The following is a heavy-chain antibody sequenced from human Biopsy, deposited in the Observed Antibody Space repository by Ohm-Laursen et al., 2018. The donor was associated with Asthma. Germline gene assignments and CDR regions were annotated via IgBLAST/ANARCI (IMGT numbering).Heavy chain of an antibody. CDR1: GGTFNTYV. D-gene: IGHD2-2*01. CDR3: ARKAGSCISRTCYSLDF. CDR2: INSVFGTT. J-gene: IGHJ4*02. Sequence: GVSVKVSCKSLGGTFNTYVIGWVRQAPGQGLEWMGGINSVFGTTTYPQKFQDRVTITADDSTSTVYMELSSLRSEDTALYYCARKAGSCISRTCYSLDFWGQGTLVTVSS. V-gene: IGHV1-69*13.